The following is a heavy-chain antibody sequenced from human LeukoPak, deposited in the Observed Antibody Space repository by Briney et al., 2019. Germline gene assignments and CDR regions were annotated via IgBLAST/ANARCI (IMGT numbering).Heavy chain of an antibody. J-gene: IGHJ4*02. CDR1: GFTFSSFA. CDR2: ISGSGVTT. Sequence: GGSLRFSCVASGFTFSSFAMAWVRQAPGKGLEWVSAISGSGVTTHYADSVKGRFTISRDTSKNTLYLQMNSLRAEDTALYYCAKDITGYTTGWYYFDYWGQGTLVTVSS. V-gene: IGHV3-23*01. D-gene: IGHD6-19*01. CDR3: AKDITGYTTGWYYFDY.